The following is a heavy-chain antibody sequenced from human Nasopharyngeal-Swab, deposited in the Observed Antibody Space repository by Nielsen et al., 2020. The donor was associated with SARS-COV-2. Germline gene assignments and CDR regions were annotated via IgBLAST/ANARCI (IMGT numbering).Heavy chain of an antibody. V-gene: IGHV1-18*01. Sequence: ASVKVSCKASGYTFTNYGISWVRQAPGQGLEWMGWITTYFDNTVYAQKFQGRVTMTTDTSTSTVYMQLGSLRSDDTAVYYCARDPEAAAGMDGQEGAFDIWGQGTMVTVSS. CDR1: GYTFTNYG. CDR2: ITTYFDNT. J-gene: IGHJ3*02. CDR3: ARDPEAAAGMDGQEGAFDI. D-gene: IGHD6-13*01.